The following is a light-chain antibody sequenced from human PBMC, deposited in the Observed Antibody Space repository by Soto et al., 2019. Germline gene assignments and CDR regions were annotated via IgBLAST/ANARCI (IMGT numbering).Light chain of an antibody. CDR3: QKYNCAPLT. J-gene: IGKJ4*01. CDR1: QTIGVN. Sequence: DIQVTQSPSSLSASLGDRVTITCRANQTIGVNLAWFQQQPGKVPKLLINAASALQAGVPSRVSGSGSGNDFTLTISSLQPEYIATYCYQKYNCAPLTFGEGTKVEI. V-gene: IGKV1-27*01. CDR2: AAS.